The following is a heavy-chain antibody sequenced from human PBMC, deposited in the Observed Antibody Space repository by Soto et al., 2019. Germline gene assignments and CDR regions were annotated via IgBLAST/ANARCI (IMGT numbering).Heavy chain of an antibody. CDR2: INTDGSRT. CDR3: VRGSSAWFGRDD. J-gene: IGHJ4*03. D-gene: IGHD3-10*01. CDR1: GFTFSNYW. V-gene: IGHV3-74*01. Sequence: EVQLVESGGGLVQPGGSLRLSCEASGFTFSNYWMHWVRQGPGKGLVWVSRINTDGSRTNYADSVKGRFTISRDNAKNRLYMQGTSLRAGEPAVYYCVRGSSAWFGRDDWCHGTLVTVST.